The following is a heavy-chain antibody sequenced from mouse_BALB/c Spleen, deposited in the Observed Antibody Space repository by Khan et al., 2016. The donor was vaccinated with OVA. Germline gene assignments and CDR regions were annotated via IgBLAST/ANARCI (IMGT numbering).Heavy chain of an antibody. CDR3: TRHGYVAWFTY. V-gene: IGHV1S135*01. J-gene: IGHJ3*01. D-gene: IGHD2-2*01. CDR1: GYSFTTYY. Sequence: VQLQQSGPELMKPGASGKISCKASGYSFTTYYIHWVKQSHGKSLEWIGYIDPFSGDTTYNQKFKGMATLTVDKSSSTAYIHLSNLTSEDSAVYYCTRHGYVAWFTYWDQGTLVTVSA. CDR2: IDPFSGDT.